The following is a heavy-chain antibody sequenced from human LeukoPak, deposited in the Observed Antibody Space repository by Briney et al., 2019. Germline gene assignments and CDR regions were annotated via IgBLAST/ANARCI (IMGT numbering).Heavy chain of an antibody. D-gene: IGHD5-18*01. Sequence: GGSLRLSCAASGFTFSSYAMGWVRQAPGKGLEWVSAITASGGNTYYADSVKGRFTISRDNSKNTLYLQVNSLRAEDTAVYDCAKGNGYSYGWYYFDYWGQGTLVTVSS. CDR3: AKGNGYSYGWYYFDY. CDR2: ITASGGNT. J-gene: IGHJ4*02. V-gene: IGHV3-23*01. CDR1: GFTFSSYA.